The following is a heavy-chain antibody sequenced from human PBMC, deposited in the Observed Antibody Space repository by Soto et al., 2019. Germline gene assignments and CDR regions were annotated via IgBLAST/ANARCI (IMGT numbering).Heavy chain of an antibody. D-gene: IGHD1-1*01. J-gene: IGHJ4*02. Sequence: PSETLSLTCTVSGGFIWGWIRQSPDKGLEWIGYIYNSGRYNYNPSLESRLTISIDASKNQFSLRLASVTAADTAVYYCARTLPNRQLFDSWSQGTLVTVS. CDR1: GGFI. V-gene: IGHV4-59*01. CDR3: ARTLPNRQLFDS. CDR2: IYNSGRY.